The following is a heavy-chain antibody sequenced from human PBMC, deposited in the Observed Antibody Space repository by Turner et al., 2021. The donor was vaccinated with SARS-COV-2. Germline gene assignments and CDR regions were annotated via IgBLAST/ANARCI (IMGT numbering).Heavy chain of an antibody. D-gene: IGHD6-13*01. CDR3: AREAAAGNFHGWFDP. J-gene: IGHJ5*02. CDR2: IYSGGSR. V-gene: IGHV3-66*01. Sequence: EVPMVESGGGLVQPGGSLILSCAASGFTVSSNYMIWVCQAPGKGLEWVSVIYSGGSRYYADSVKGRFTISRDNSKNTLYLQMNSLRVEDTAVYSCAREAAAGNFHGWFDPCGQGTLVTVSS. CDR1: GFTVSSNY.